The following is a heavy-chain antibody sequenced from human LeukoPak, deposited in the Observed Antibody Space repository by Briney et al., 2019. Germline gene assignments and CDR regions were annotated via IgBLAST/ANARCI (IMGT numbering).Heavy chain of an antibody. D-gene: IGHD4-17*01. CDR2: ICSSGSII. CDR3: ARDLGMTDGDYVSYFDY. CDR1: GFTFSRYE. Sequence: GGSLRLSCAASGFTFSRYELNWVRPAPRKGLEWVSYICSSGSIIYYADSVKGRFTISRDNAKNSLYLQMNSLRAEDTALYYCARDLGMTDGDYVSYFDYWGQGTLVTVSS. V-gene: IGHV3-48*03. J-gene: IGHJ4*02.